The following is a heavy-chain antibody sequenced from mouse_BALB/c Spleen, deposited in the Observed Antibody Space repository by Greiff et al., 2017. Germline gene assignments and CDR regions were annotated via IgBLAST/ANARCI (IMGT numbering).Heavy chain of an antibody. CDR2: ISTYYGDA. CDR1: GYTFTDYA. CDR3: ARAYYYGSSYYFDY. Sequence: QVQLKESGAELVRPGVSVKISCKGSGYTFTDYAMHWVKQSHAKSLEWIGVISTYYGDASYNQKFKGKATMTVDKSSSTAYMELARLTSEDSAIYYCARAYYYGSSYYFDYWGQGTTLTVSS. J-gene: IGHJ2*01. D-gene: IGHD1-1*01. V-gene: IGHV1S137*01.